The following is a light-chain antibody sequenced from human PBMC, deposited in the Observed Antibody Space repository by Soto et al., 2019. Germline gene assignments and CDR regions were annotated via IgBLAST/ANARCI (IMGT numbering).Light chain of an antibody. CDR2: EVS. Sequence: QSALTQPASVSGSPGQSITISCTGTSSDVGGYDYVSWYQLHPGKAPKLMVFEVSNRPSGVSYRFSGSKSGNTASLTISGLQAEDEADYYCAAWDDSLNGPVFGGGTKLTVL. V-gene: IGLV2-14*01. J-gene: IGLJ3*02. CDR1: SSDVGGYDY. CDR3: AAWDDSLNGPV.